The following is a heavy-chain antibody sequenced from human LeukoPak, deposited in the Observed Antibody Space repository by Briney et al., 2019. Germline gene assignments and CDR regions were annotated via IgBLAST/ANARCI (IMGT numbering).Heavy chain of an antibody. J-gene: IGHJ4*02. CDR2: ISYDGSNK. CDR3: ARDYDIFTGYSNGYYFDY. V-gene: IGHV3-30*03. Sequence: PGRSLRLSCAASGFTLDSHGMHWVRQAPGKGLEWVAVISYDGSNKYYADSVQGRFTISRDNFKNTLYLQMDSLRAEDTAVYYCARDYDIFTGYSNGYYFDYWGQGTLVPVSS. D-gene: IGHD3-9*01. CDR1: GFTLDSHG.